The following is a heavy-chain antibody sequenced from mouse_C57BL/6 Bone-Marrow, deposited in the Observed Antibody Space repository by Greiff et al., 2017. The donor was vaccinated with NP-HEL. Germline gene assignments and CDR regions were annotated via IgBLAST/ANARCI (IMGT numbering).Heavy chain of an antibody. J-gene: IGHJ3*01. CDR2: ISYDGSN. CDR1: GYSITSGYY. D-gene: IGHD1-1*01. V-gene: IGHV3-6*01. CDR3: AREGFDYYGSSLAY. Sequence: EVQLVESGPGLVKPSQSLSLTCSVTGYSITSGYYWNWIRQFPGNKLEWMGYISYDGSNNYNPSLKNRISITRDTSKNQFFLKLNSVTTEDTATYYCAREGFDYYGSSLAYWGQGTLVTVSA.